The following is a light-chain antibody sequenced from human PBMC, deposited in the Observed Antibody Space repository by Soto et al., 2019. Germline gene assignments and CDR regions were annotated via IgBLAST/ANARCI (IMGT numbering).Light chain of an antibody. CDR3: QQRSDWIT. Sequence: EIVMTQSPATLSVSPGERATLSCRASESVGKTLAWYQQKPGQAPRLLIYAASTRATGIPARFSGSGSGTDFTLTISSLEPEDFAVYYCQQRSDWITFGQGTRLEIK. J-gene: IGKJ5*01. CDR2: AAS. V-gene: IGKV3-11*01. CDR1: ESVGKT.